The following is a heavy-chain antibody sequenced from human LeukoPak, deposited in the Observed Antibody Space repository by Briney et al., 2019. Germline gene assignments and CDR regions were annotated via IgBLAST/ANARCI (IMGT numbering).Heavy chain of an antibody. Sequence: SETLSLTCTVSGGSISSYYWSWIRQPPGKGLEWIGYIYYSGSTNYNPSLKSRVTISVDTSKNQFSLKLSSVTAADTAVYYCARVPEDDYYDSSGYSDYWGQGTLVTVFS. CDR2: IYYSGST. D-gene: IGHD3-22*01. V-gene: IGHV4-59*01. CDR3: ARVPEDDYYDSSGYSDY. J-gene: IGHJ4*02. CDR1: GGSISSYY.